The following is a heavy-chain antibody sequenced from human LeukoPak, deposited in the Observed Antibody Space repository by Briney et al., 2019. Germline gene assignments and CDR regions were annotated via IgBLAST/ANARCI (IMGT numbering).Heavy chain of an antibody. CDR3: AREGSSGYYCVVGDRCRAFDI. V-gene: IGHV1-69*13. Sequence: SVKVSCKASGGTFSSYAISWVRRAPGQGLEWMGGIIPIFGTANYAQKFQGRVTITADESTSTAYMELSSLRSEDTAVYYCAREGSSGYYCVVGDRCRAFDIWGQGTMVTVSS. CDR1: GGTFSSYA. J-gene: IGHJ3*02. CDR2: IIPIFGTA. D-gene: IGHD3-22*01.